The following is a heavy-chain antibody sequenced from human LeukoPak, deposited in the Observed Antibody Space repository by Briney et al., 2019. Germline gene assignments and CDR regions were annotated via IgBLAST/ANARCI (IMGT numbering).Heavy chain of an antibody. J-gene: IGHJ5*02. CDR3: ARSPTFLVGATFWFDP. CDR1: GDSFTSYW. V-gene: IGHV5-51*01. Sequence: GESLKISCKGSGDSFTSYWIGWVRQMPGKGLEWMGIIYPGDSDTRYSPSFQGQVTTSADKSISTAYLQWSSLKASDTAMYYCARSPTFLVGATFWFDPWGQGTLVTVSS. CDR2: IYPGDSDT. D-gene: IGHD1-26*01.